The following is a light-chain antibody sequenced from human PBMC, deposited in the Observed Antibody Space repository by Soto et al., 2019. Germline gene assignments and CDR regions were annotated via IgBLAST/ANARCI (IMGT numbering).Light chain of an antibody. J-gene: IGKJ4*01. CDR2: WAS. CDR1: QSINSY. Sequence: DIQVTQAPSSLSASVGDRVTITCRASQSINSYLSGYQQKPWKAPNLLIVWASTCQSRVPSRFSGSGSGTDFPLTISSLQPEDFANYYCLQSYRTPLTFGGGTKVDIK. V-gene: IGKV1-39*01. CDR3: LQSYRTPLT.